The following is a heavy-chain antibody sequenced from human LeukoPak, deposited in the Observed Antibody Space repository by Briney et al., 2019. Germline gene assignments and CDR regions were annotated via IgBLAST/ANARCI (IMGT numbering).Heavy chain of an antibody. CDR1: GFTFSDYY. D-gene: IGHD3-3*01. J-gene: IGHJ5*02. CDR2: ISSSGSTI. V-gene: IGHV3-11*01. CDR3: ARHGVTIFGVVDNWFDP. Sequence: GGSLRLSCAASGFTFSDYYMSWIRQAPGKGPEWVSYISSSGSTIYYADSVKGRFTISRDNAKNSLYLQMNSLRAEDTAVYYCARHGVTIFGVVDNWFDPWGQGTLVTVSS.